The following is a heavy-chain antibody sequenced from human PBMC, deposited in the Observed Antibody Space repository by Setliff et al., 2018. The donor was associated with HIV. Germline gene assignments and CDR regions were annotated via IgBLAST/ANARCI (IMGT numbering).Heavy chain of an antibody. J-gene: IGHJ4*02. CDR3: ATEVAVGWLRPMPQC. CDR2: LNPESGST. D-gene: IGHD3-3*01. V-gene: IGHV1-24*01. Sequence: GASVKVSCKVSGYTFTDFSMHWVRQAPGQGLEWMGYLNPESGSTIYAQKFQGRVTMTKDTSTNTAYMELSSLISEDTAVYYCATEVAVGWLRPMPQCWGQGTPVTVSS. CDR1: GYTFTDFS.